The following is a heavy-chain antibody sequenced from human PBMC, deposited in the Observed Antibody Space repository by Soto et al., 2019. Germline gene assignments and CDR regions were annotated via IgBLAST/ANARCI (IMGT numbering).Heavy chain of an antibody. CDR2: IYYSGST. CDR1: GGSISSSSYY. CDR3: ARRKSFSLNFDP. J-gene: IGHJ5*02. V-gene: IGHV4-39*01. Sequence: QLQLQESGPGLVKPSETLSLTCTVSGGSISSSSYYWGWIRQPPGKGLEWIGSIYYSGSTYYNPSLKSQVTISVDTSKNQFSLKLSAVTAADTAVYYCARRKSFSLNFDPWGQGTLVTVSS.